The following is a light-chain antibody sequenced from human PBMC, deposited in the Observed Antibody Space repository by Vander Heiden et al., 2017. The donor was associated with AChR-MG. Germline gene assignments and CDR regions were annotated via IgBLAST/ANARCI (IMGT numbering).Light chain of an antibody. V-gene: IGKV1-9*01. Sequence: DIQLTQSPSFLSASVGDRVTITCRASQGISSYLAWYQQKPGKAPKLLIFAASTLQSGVPSRFRGSGSGTDFTLTISTLQPEDFATYYCQLLNGNPPRFIFGPGTKVDIK. CDR2: AAS. J-gene: IGKJ3*01. CDR1: QGISSY. CDR3: QLLNGNPPRFI.